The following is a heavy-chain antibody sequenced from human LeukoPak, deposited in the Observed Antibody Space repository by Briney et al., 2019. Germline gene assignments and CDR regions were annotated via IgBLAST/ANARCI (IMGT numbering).Heavy chain of an antibody. Sequence: GASVEVSCKASGDTFTSYYIHWVRQAPGQGLEWMGWINPNSGGTNYAQKFQGRVTMTRDTSIRTAYMELSRLRSDDTAMYYCARYYIEGRCFDYWGQGTLVTVSS. CDR2: INPNSGGT. CDR3: ARYYIEGRCFDY. CDR1: GDTFTSYY. J-gene: IGHJ4*02. V-gene: IGHV1-2*02. D-gene: IGHD3-10*01.